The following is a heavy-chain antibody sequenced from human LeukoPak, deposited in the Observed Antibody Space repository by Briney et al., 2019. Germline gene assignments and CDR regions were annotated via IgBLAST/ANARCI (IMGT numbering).Heavy chain of an antibody. CDR3: ARAGRNFDY. Sequence: PGGSLSLPCAASGFTFSSYEMNWVRQAPGKGLEWVSYISTSVSTIYYADSVKGRFTISRDNAKNSLYLQMNSLRAEDTAVYYCARAGRNFDYWGQGSLVTVSS. V-gene: IGHV3-48*03. CDR2: ISTSVSTI. D-gene: IGHD1-26*01. J-gene: IGHJ4*02. CDR1: GFTFSSYE.